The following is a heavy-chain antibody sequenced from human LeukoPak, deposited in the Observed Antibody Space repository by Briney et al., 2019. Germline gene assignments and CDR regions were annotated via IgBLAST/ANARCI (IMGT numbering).Heavy chain of an antibody. D-gene: IGHD5-12*01. J-gene: IGHJ4*02. V-gene: IGHV4-39*01. CDR2: VYYSGST. CDR1: GVSIRSSTYY. CDR3: ARQAISGYDPPPFDS. Sequence: PSETLSLTCTVSGVSIRSSTYYWGWIRQPPGKGLDWIGNVYYSGSTYYNPSLKSRVTISVDTSKNQLSLKLNSVTAADTAVYYCARQAISGYDPPPFDSWGQGTLVTVSS.